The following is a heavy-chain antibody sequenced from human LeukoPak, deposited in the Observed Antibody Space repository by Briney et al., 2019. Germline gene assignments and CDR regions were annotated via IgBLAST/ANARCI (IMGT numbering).Heavy chain of an antibody. CDR1: GFTFSSYW. V-gene: IGHV3-7*02. CDR2: IKQDGSEK. J-gene: IGHJ6*02. CDR3: AARSYCSSTSCYAPYYYGMDV. Sequence: PGGSLRLSCAVSGFTFSSYWMSWVRQGPGKGLEWVANIKQDGSEKYYVDSVKGRFTISRDNAKNSLYLQMNSLRAEDTAVYYCAARSYCSSTSCYAPYYYGMDVWGQGTTVTVSS. D-gene: IGHD2-2*01.